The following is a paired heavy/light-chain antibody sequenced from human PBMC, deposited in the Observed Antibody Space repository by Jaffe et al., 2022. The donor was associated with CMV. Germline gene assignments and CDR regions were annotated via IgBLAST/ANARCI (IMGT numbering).Light chain of an antibody. J-gene: IGLJ2*01. CDR2: QDS. V-gene: IGLV3-1*01. Sequence: SYELTQPPSVSVSPGQTASITCSGDKLGDKYACWYQQKPGQSPVLVIYQDSKRPSGIPERFSGSNSGNTATLTISGTQAMDEADYYCQAWDSSTVDVVFGGGTKLTVL. CDR3: QAWDSSTVDVV. CDR1: KLGDKY.
Heavy chain of an antibody. V-gene: IGHV3-23*04. Sequence: EVQLVESGGGLVQPGGSLRLSCAASGFTFSSYAMSWVRQAPGKGLEWVSAISGSGGSTYYADSVKGRFTISRDNSKNTLYLQMNSLRAEDTAVYYCAKFNRVSEANCSSTSCYGPYYYYYYMDVWGKGTTVTVSS. CDR3: AKFNRVSEANCSSTSCYGPYYYYYYMDV. J-gene: IGHJ6*03. D-gene: IGHD2-2*01. CDR2: ISGSGGST. CDR1: GFTFSSYA.